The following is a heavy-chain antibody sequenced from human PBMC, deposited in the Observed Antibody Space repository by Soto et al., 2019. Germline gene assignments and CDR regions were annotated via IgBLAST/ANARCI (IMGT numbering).Heavy chain of an antibody. CDR1: GWSFSGYY. Sequence: SETLSLTCAVYGWSFSGYYWSWIRQPPGKGLEWIGSFYYSGSTNYNPSLKSRATISVDTSKNQFSLKLTSVTATDAAVYYCARRPSGYAIDYWGQGALVTVSS. J-gene: IGHJ4*02. CDR2: FYYSGST. V-gene: IGHV4-34*01. CDR3: ARRPSGYAIDY. D-gene: IGHD5-12*01.